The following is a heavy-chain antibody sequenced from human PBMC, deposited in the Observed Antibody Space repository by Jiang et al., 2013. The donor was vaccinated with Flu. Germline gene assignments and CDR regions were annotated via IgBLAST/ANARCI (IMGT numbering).Heavy chain of an antibody. J-gene: IGHJ4*02. CDR3: ARGVGYDILTGYYIDTPFDY. CDR2: MNPNSGNT. Sequence: WMGWMNPNSGNTGYAQKFQGRVTMTRNTSISTAYMELSSLRSEDTAVYYCARGVGYDILTGYYIDTPFDYWGQGTLVTVSS. D-gene: IGHD3-9*01. V-gene: IGHV1-8*01.